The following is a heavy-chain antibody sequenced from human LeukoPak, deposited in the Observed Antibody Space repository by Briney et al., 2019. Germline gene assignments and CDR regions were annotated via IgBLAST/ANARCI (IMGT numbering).Heavy chain of an antibody. CDR3: ARYSSSSGGPSYFLDY. D-gene: IGHD6-6*01. J-gene: IGHJ4*02. Sequence: GGSLRLSCAASGFTFSSYSMNWVRQAPGKGLEWVSSISSSSYIYYADSVKGRFTISRDNAKNSLYLQMNSLRAEDTAVYFCARYSSSSGGPSYFLDYWGQGTLVTVSS. CDR1: GFTFSSYS. CDR2: ISSSSYI. V-gene: IGHV3-21*01.